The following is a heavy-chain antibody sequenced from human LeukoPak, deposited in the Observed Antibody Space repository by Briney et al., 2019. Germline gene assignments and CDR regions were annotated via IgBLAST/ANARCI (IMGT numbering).Heavy chain of an antibody. CDR1: GFTFSSYA. D-gene: IGHD3-3*01. CDR3: AKDLGPSIFGVPSDY. J-gene: IGHJ4*02. V-gene: IGHV3-30*04. Sequence: PGGSLRLSCAASGFTFSSYAMHWVRQAPGKGLEWVAVISYDGSNKYYADSVKGRFTISRDNSKNTLYLQMNSLRAEDTAVHYCAKDLGPSIFGVPSDYWGQGTLVTVSS. CDR2: ISYDGSNK.